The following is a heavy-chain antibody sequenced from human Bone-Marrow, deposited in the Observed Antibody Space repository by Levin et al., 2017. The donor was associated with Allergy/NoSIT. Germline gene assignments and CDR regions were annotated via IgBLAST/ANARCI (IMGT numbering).Heavy chain of an antibody. CDR2: IHYSGNG. Sequence: SQTLSLTCIVSGGSITSSTYYWGWIRQPPGKGLEWIASIHYSGNGYYNESLRSRVTISVDTSKNQFSLSLTSVTAADTAVYYCARQNYDLWSANWFDPWGQGTLVTVSS. CDR1: GGSITSSTYY. J-gene: IGHJ5*02. CDR3: ARQNYDLWSANWFDP. D-gene: IGHD3-3*01. V-gene: IGHV4-39*01.